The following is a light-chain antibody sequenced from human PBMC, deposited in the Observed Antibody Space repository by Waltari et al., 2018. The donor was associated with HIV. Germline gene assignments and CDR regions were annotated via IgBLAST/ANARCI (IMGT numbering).Light chain of an antibody. J-gene: IGLJ3*02. Sequence: QSALTQPASVSGSPGQWITISCTGTNSDIGVYNFVSWYQQHTGQAPKLFIFEVSNRPSGVSDRFSGSKSGNTASLTISGLQAEDEADYYCSSYRNSRTWVFGGGTKLTVL. V-gene: IGLV2-14*01. CDR3: SSYRNSRTWV. CDR2: EVS. CDR1: NSDIGVYNF.